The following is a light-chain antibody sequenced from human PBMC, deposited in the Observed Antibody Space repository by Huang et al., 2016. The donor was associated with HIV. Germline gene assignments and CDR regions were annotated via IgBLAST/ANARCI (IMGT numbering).Light chain of an antibody. CDR1: QIISSN. J-gene: IGKJ4*01. CDR2: DAS. V-gene: IGKV3-15*01. Sequence: EIVMTLSPATLSVSPGDTATLSCRASQIISSNLAWYQQKPGQAPRLLIYDASTRATGVPARFSGRGSGTEFTLTISSLQSEDFAVYYCQQYNNWPRTFGGGTKVEIK. CDR3: QQYNNWPRT.